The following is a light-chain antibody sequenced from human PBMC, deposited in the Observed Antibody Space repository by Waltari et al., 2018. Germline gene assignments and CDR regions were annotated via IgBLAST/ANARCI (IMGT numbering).Light chain of an antibody. CDR2: ATS. Sequence: IVLTQSPGTLSLSPGERATHSCRARQTITPLAWYQQTPGQAPRLLIYATSTMATGIPPRFTGSGSGTDFTLTINGLEPDDSAVYYCQQRSGWPLTFGGGTKVEIK. J-gene: IGKJ4*02. CDR3: QQRSGWPLT. V-gene: IGKV3-11*01. CDR1: QTITP.